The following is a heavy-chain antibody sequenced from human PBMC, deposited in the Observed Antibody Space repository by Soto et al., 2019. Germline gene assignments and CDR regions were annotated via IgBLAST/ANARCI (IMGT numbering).Heavy chain of an antibody. V-gene: IGHV3-23*01. CDR3: AKDKGFDCGGDCYGGYYFDY. CDR1: GFTFSSYA. J-gene: IGHJ4*02. CDR2: ISGSGGST. D-gene: IGHD2-21*02. Sequence: EVQLLESGGGLVQPGGSLRLSCAASGFTFSSYAMSWVHQAPGKGLEWVSAISGSGGSTYYADSVKGRFTISRDNSKNTLYLQMNSLSAEDTAVYYCAKDKGFDCGGDCYGGYYFDYWGQGTLVTVSS.